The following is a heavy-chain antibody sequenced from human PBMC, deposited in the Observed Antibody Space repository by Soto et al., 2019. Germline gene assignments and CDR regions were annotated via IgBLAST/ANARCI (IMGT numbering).Heavy chain of an antibody. J-gene: IGHJ6*02. D-gene: IGHD2-15*01. V-gene: IGHV1-69*01. CDR2: IIPIFGTA. Sequence: QVQLVQSGAEVKKPGSSVKVSCKASGGTFSSYAISWVRQAPGQGLEWMGGIIPIFGTANYAQKFQGRVTITADESTSEANMELSSVRSEDTAVYYCASGIVVVLAATLSYYYYGMDVWGQGTTVTVSS. CDR1: GGTFSSYA. CDR3: ASGIVVVLAATLSYYYYGMDV.